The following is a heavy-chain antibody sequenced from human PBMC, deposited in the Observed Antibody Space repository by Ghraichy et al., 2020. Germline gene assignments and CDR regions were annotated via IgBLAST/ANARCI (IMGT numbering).Heavy chain of an antibody. Sequence: LSLTCAASGVTSSNHWMSWVRQAPGKGLEWVAHINPAGTDTYYGDSVKGRFTISRDNAENSLFLQLNSLRPGDTAVYFCATSQHSTAWNWGQGTLVTGSS. V-gene: IGHV3-7*01. CDR2: INPAGTDT. CDR1: GVTSSNHW. D-gene: IGHD6-19*01. J-gene: IGHJ4*02. CDR3: ATSQHSTAWN.